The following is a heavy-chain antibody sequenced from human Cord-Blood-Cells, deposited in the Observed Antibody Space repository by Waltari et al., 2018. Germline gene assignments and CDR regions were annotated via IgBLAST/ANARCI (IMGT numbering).Heavy chain of an antibody. D-gene: IGHD3-22*01. J-gene: IGHJ2*01. Sequence: QVQLVQSGAEVKKPGASVKVSCKVSGYTLTELSMHWVRQAPGKGLEWMGGCDPEDGETIYAQKFQGRVTMTEDTSTDTAYMELSSLRSEDTAVYYCATGYYYDSSGYYYWYFDLWGRGTLVTVSS. CDR2: CDPEDGET. CDR3: ATGYYYDSSGYYYWYFDL. CDR1: GYTLTELS. V-gene: IGHV1-24*01.